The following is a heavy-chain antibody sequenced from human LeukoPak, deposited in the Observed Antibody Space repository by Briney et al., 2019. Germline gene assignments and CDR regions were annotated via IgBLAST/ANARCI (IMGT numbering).Heavy chain of an antibody. Sequence: TSETLSLTCAVSAGFINSSNWWSWVRQPPGKGLEWLGEIHGSGRTNYNPSLKSRVTISVDNSKNQFSLKVNSMTAADTAMYFRVRNGYYSVDSWGQGTLVTVSS. V-gene: IGHV4-4*02. CDR3: VRNGYYSVDS. D-gene: IGHD1-26*01. CDR2: IHGSGRT. J-gene: IGHJ4*02. CDR1: AGFINSSNW.